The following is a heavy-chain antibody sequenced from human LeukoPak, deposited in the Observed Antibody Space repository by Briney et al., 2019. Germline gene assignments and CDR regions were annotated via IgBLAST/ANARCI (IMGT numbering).Heavy chain of an antibody. CDR1: GFTVSNYY. J-gene: IGHJ5*02. Sequence: GGSLRLSCAASGFTVSNYYMSWVRKAPGEGLEWVSVIYSGGDTYHADSVKGRFTLSRDNSKNTLYLQMNSLRAEDSAVYYCARDPDAWGQGTLVTVSS. V-gene: IGHV3-66*01. CDR3: ARDPDA. CDR2: IYSGGDT.